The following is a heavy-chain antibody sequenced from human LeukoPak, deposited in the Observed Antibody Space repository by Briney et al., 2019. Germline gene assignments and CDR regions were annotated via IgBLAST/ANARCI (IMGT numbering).Heavy chain of an antibody. CDR1: GLTFSSYW. V-gene: IGHV3-7*03. CDR2: IRPDGSEK. CDR3: AKVRVSIAVALKPDFDY. J-gene: IGHJ4*02. Sequence: GGSLRLSCAASGLTFSSYWMGWVRQAPGKGLEWVASIRPDGSEKYYVDSVKGRFTISRDNAKNSLYLQMNSLRAEDTAVYYCAKVRVSIAVALKPDFDYWGQGTLVTVSS. D-gene: IGHD6-19*01.